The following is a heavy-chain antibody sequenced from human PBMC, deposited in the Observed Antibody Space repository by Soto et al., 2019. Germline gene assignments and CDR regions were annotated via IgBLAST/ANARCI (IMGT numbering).Heavy chain of an antibody. CDR3: ARFPSRRTGTRSYYYYYGMDV. V-gene: IGHV3-33*01. CDR2: IWYDGSNK. D-gene: IGHD1-1*01. CDR1: GFTFSSYG. Sequence: GGSLRLSCAASGFTFSSYGMHWVRQAPGKGLEWVAVIWYDGSNKYYADSVKGRFAISRDNSKNTLYLQMNSLRAEDTAVYYCARFPSRRTGTRSYYYYYGMDVWGQGTTVTVSS. J-gene: IGHJ6*02.